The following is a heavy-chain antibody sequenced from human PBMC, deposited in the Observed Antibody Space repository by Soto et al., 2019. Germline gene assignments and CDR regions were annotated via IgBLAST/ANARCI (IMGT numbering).Heavy chain of an antibody. CDR1: RGTFSSYA. V-gene: IGHV1-69*13. CDR2: IIPIFGTA. CDR3: ANTLSGSYSYFDY. Sequence: SVKVSCKASRGTFSSYAISWVRQAPGQGLEWMGGIIPIFGTANYAQKFQGRVTITADESTSTDYMEMSSLRSEDTAVYYCANTLSGSYSYFDYWGQGTLVTSPQ. D-gene: IGHD1-26*01. J-gene: IGHJ4*02.